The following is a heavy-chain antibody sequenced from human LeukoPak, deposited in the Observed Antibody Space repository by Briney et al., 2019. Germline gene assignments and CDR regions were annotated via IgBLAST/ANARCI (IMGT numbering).Heavy chain of an antibody. V-gene: IGHV2-5*02. J-gene: IGHJ4*02. D-gene: IGHD3-22*01. CDR2: IYWDDDK. Sequence: SGPTLANPTQPLTLTCTFSGFSLSTSGVGVGWIRQPPGEALEWLALIYWDDDKRYSPSLKSRLTITKDTSKTQMVLTLTNMNPVDTATYYCAHRLQSGDRSAYNFDYWGQGTLVTVYS. CDR1: GFSLSTSGVG. CDR3: AHRLQSGDRSAYNFDY.